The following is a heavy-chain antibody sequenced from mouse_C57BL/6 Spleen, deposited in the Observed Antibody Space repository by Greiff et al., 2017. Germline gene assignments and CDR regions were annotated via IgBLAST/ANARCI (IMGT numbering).Heavy chain of an antibody. V-gene: IGHV14-2*01. J-gene: IGHJ4*01. CDR3: ARGSHYAMGY. CDR2: IDPEDGRT. Sequence: EVKLQESGAELVKPGASVKLSCTASGFNINDYYMHWVKQRTEQGLEWIGRIDPEDGRTKYAPKFQGKATITADTSSNPAYLQLSSLTSEDTAVYYCARGSHYAMGYWGQGTSVTVSS. CDR1: GFNINDYY.